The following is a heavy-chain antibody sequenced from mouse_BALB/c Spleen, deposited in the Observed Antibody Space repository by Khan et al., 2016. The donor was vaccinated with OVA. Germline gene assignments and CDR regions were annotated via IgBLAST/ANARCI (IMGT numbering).Heavy chain of an antibody. CDR2: IWGGGST. D-gene: IGHD1-1*02. V-gene: IGHV2-6-5*01. Sequence: VKLVESGPGLVAPSQSLSITCTVSGFSLSDYGVSWIRQPPGKGLEWLGVIWGGGSTYYNSALKSSLSISKDNSKSQVFLTMNSLQTDDTAKYYCAKGLWSYYFALDYWGQGTSVTVSS. CDR3: AKGLWSYYFALDY. J-gene: IGHJ4*01. CDR1: GFSLSDYG.